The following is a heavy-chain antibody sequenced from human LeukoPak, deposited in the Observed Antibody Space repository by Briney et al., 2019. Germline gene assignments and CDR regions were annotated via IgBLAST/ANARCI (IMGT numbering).Heavy chain of an antibody. CDR1: GFTFSSYA. CDR2: IAGSGGST. V-gene: IGHV3-23*01. CDR3: AKWGPIVGPTGAFDY. D-gene: IGHD1-26*01. J-gene: IGHJ4*02. Sequence: GGSLRLSCAASGFTFSSYAMSWVRQAPGKGLEWVSAIAGSGGSTYYADSVKGRFTISRDNSKNTLYLQMNDLRAEDTALYYCAKWGPIVGPTGAFDYWGQGTLVTVSS.